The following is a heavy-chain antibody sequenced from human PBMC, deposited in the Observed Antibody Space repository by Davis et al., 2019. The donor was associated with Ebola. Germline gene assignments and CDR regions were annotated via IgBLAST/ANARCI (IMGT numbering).Heavy chain of an antibody. D-gene: IGHD6-19*01. V-gene: IGHV1-2*06. CDR3: ARGQQWLWFDP. J-gene: IGHJ5*02. Sequence: AASVKVSCKASGYTFTGYDINWVRQAPGQGLEWMGRINPNSGGTNYARKFQGRVTMTRDTSISTAYLELASLRSDDTAVYYCARGQQWLWFDPWGQGTLVTVSS. CDR1: GYTFTGYD. CDR2: INPNSGGT.